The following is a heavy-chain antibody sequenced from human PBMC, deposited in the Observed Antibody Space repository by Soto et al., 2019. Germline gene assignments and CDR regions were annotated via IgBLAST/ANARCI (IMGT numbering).Heavy chain of an antibody. CDR3: ARLYCSSTSCYANYYYGMDV. CDR1: GGTFSSYT. J-gene: IGHJ6*02. Sequence: QVQLVQSGAEVKKPGSSVKVSCKASGGTFSSYTISWVRQAPGQGLEWMGRIIPILGIANYAQKFQGRVTITADKSTSTAYMELSSLRSEDTAVYYCARLYCSSTSCYANYYYGMDVCGQGTTVTVSS. D-gene: IGHD2-2*01. V-gene: IGHV1-69*02. CDR2: IIPILGIA.